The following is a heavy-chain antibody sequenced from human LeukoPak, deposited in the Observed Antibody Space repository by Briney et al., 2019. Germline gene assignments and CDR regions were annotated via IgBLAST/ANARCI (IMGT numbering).Heavy chain of an antibody. V-gene: IGHV1-69*01. D-gene: IGHD3-3*01. Sequence: SSVKVSCKASGGTFSSYAISWVRQAPGQGLEWMGGIIPIFGTANYAQKFQGRVTITVDESTSTAYMELSSLRSEDTAVYYCARAGAIFGVVKHYYYYYMDVWGKGTTVTVSS. CDR3: ARAGAIFGVVKHYYYYYMDV. CDR1: GGTFSSYA. J-gene: IGHJ6*03. CDR2: IIPIFGTA.